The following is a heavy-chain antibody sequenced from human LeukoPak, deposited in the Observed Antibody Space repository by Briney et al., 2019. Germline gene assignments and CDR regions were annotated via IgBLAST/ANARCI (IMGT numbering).Heavy chain of an antibody. V-gene: IGHV3-11*01. CDR1: GFTFSDYY. CDR3: ASPVVVTATDNDY. J-gene: IGHJ4*02. D-gene: IGHD2-21*02. CDR2: ISSSGSTI. Sequence: GGSLRLSCAASGFTFSDYYMSCIRQAPGKGREWVSYISSSGSTIYYADSVKGRFTISRDNAKNSLYLQMNSLRAEDAAVYYCASPVVVTATDNDYWGQGTLVTVSS.